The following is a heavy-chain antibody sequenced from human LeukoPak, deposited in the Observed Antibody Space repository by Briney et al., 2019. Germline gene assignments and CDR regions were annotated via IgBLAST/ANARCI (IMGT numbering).Heavy chain of an antibody. D-gene: IGHD3-10*01. CDR3: ARDFSVGYYGSDYYYGMDV. Sequence: GASVKVSCNASGYTFTGYYMHWVRQAPGQGLEWMGWINPNSGGTNYAQKFQGRVTMTRDTSISTAYMELSRLRSDDTAVYYCARDFSVGYYGSDYYYGMDVWGQGTTVTVSS. CDR1: GYTFTGYY. J-gene: IGHJ6*02. CDR2: INPNSGGT. V-gene: IGHV1-2*02.